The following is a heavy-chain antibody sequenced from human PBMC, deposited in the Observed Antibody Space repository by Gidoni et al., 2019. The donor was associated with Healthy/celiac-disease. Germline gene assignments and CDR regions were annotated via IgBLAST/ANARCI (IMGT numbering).Heavy chain of an antibody. CDR3: ARGLRGIQLWFDY. V-gene: IGHV4-31*03. CDR2: IYDSGST. J-gene: IGHJ4*02. CDR1: GCSISSGGYS. Sequence: QVQLQESGPGLVKPSQTMSLTCTVSGCSISSGGYSWSWIRQHPGKGLELIGYIYDSGSTSYNPSLKSRVTISVDTSKNQFALKLSSVTAADTAVYYCARGLRGIQLWFDYWGQGTLVTVSS. D-gene: IGHD5-18*01.